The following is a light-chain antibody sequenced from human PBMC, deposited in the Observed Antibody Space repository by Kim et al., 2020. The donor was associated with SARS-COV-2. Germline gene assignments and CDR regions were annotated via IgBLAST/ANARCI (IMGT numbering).Light chain of an antibody. Sequence: SITIACTGSNRDIGSYNFVSWYQQLPGKAPQLILFEASKRPSGVSNRFSGSKSGTTASLTISGLQPEDEADYFCCSYAGTATWYVFGSGTKLTVL. J-gene: IGLJ1*01. V-gene: IGLV2-23*01. CDR1: NRDIGSYNF. CDR2: EAS. CDR3: CSYAGTATWYV.